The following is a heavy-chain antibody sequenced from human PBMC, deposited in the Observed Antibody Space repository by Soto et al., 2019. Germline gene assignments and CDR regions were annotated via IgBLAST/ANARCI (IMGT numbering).Heavy chain of an antibody. CDR1: GFTFSSYA. D-gene: IGHD3-10*01. Sequence: QVQLVESGGGVVQPGRSLRLSCAASGFTFSSYAMHWVRQAPGKGLEWVAVISYDGSNKYYADYVKGRFTISRDNSKNTLYLQMNSLRAEDTAVYYCARDGHYYGSGNALYYYYGMDVWGQGTTVTVSS. CDR2: ISYDGSNK. CDR3: ARDGHYYGSGNALYYYYGMDV. J-gene: IGHJ6*02. V-gene: IGHV3-30-3*01.